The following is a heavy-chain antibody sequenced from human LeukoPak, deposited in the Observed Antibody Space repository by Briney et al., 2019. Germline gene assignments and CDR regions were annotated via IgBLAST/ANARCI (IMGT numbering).Heavy chain of an antibody. CDR1: GFTFHEKYA. D-gene: IGHD7-27*01. Sequence: GGSLRLSCGASGFTFHEKYAMHWVRQAPGEGLEWVARIRNKANRYTTEYAASVKGRFTISRDDSENSLYLQMDSLKTEDTAVYYCARSPLGIAPFDYWGQGTLVTVSS. CDR2: IRNKANRYTT. J-gene: IGHJ4*02. V-gene: IGHV3-72*01. CDR3: ARSPLGIAPFDY.